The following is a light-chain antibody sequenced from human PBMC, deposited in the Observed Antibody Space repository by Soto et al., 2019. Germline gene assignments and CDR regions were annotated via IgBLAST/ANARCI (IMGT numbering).Light chain of an antibody. CDR3: QQRSNWPLT. J-gene: IGKJ5*01. CDR2: DAS. Sequence: DIQMTQSPSTLSASVGDRVTITCRASQSISSWLAWYQQKPGKAPKLLIYDASSLESGVPSRFGGSGSGTEFTLTISSLQPDDFAVYYCQQRSNWPLTFGQGTRLEN. V-gene: IGKV1-5*01. CDR1: QSISSW.